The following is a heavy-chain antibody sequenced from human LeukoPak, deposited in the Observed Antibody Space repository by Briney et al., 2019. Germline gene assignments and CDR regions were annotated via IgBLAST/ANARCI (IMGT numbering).Heavy chain of an antibody. CDR3: ARGSGWYLY. J-gene: IGHJ4*02. CDR2: IYYSGST. CDR1: GGSISSSSYY. Sequence: SETLSLTCTVSGGSISSSSYYWGWIRQPPGKGLEWIGYIYYSGSTNYNPSLNSRVTMSVDTSKNQVSLKLTSVTAADTAVYFCARGSGWYLYWGQGTLVTVSS. V-gene: IGHV4-61*05. D-gene: IGHD6-19*01.